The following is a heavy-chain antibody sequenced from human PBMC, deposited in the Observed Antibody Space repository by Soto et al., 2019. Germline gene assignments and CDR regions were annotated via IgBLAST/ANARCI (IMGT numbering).Heavy chain of an antibody. Sequence: EVQLVESGGGLVQPGGSLRLSCAASGFTFSSYEMNWVRQAPGKGLEWVSYISSSGSTIYYADSVKGRFTISRDNAKNSLYLQMNSLRAEDTAVYYCASVATKHYYYYYGMDVWGQGTTVTVSS. V-gene: IGHV3-48*03. CDR1: GFTFSSYE. D-gene: IGHD5-12*01. CDR2: ISSSGSTI. CDR3: ASVATKHYYYYYGMDV. J-gene: IGHJ6*02.